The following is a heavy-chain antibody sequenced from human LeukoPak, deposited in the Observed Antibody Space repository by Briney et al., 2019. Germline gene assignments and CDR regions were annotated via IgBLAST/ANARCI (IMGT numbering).Heavy chain of an antibody. CDR3: VRESRPGGAMGLYHNFDY. Sequence: GGSLSLSCAASGFTFSSYWMSWVRQAPGKGLEWGANKKEDGTEKHLVDSVKGRFTISRDNTNNLLYLQTNSLRGDDTATYYCVRESRPGGAMGLYHNFDYWGQGTLVAVSS. CDR1: GFTFSSYW. CDR2: KKEDGTEK. V-gene: IGHV3-7*01. J-gene: IGHJ4*02. D-gene: IGHD3-16*01.